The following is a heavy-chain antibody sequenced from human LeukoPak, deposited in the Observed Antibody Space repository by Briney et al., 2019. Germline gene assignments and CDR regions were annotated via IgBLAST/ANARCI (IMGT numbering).Heavy chain of an antibody. CDR1: GGSISSSSYY. CDR2: IYWNDDK. V-gene: IGHV2-5*01. CDR3: AHSFPYYYYMDV. Sequence: TLSLTCTVSGGSISSSSYYWGWIRQPPGKALEWLALIYWNDDKRYSPSLKSRLTITKDTSKNQVVLTMTNMDPVDTATYYCAHSFPYYYYMDVWGKGTTVT. J-gene: IGHJ6*03.